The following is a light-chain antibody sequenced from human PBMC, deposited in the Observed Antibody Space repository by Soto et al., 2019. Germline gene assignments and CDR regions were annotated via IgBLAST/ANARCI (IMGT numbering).Light chain of an antibody. V-gene: IGKV3-20*01. CDR1: QSVSSSY. CDR2: GAS. CDR3: QQYGSR. Sequence: EIVLTQSPGTLSLSSGERATLSCRASQSVSSSYLAWYQQKPGQAPRLLIYGASSRATGIPDRFSGSGSGKDFTLTISRLEPEDFAVYYCQQYGSRFGPGTKVDIK. J-gene: IGKJ3*01.